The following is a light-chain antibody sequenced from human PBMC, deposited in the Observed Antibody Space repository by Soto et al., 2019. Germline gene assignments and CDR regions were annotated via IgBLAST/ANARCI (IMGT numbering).Light chain of an antibody. CDR1: QSISNSY. CDR2: HAS. V-gene: IGKV3D-20*02. J-gene: IGKJ5*01. Sequence: ENVLTQSPGTLSLSPGERATLSCRASQSISNSYLAWYQQKPGQTPSLLIYHASNRATGIPDRFSGSGSGTDFTLTISSLEPEDFAVYYCQQRSNSITFGQGTRLEIK. CDR3: QQRSNSIT.